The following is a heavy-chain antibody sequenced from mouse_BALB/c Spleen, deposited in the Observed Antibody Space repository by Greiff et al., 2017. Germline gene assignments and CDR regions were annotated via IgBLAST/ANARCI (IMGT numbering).Heavy chain of an antibody. J-gene: IGHJ4*01. V-gene: IGHV8-11*01. CDR1: GFSLSTYGIG. CDR2: IWWNDNK. D-gene: IGHD2-4*01. CDR3: ARIAMITGAMDY. Sequence: QVTLKESGPGILQPSQTLSLTCSFSGFSLSTYGIGVGWIRQPSGKGLEWLAHIWWNDNKYYNTALKSRLTISKDTSNNQVFLKIASVDTADTATYYCARIAMITGAMDYWGQGTSVTVSS.